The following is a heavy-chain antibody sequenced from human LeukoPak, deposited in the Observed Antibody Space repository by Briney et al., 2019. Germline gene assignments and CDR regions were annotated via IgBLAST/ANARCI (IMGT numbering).Heavy chain of an antibody. CDR3: AKATYSSSWQEIDY. Sequence: GGSLRLSCAASGFTFSSYAMSWVRQAPGKGLEWVAFIRYDGSNKYYANSVKGRFTISRDNSKNTLYLQMNSLRAEDTAVYYCAKATYSSSWQEIDYWGQGTLVTVSS. V-gene: IGHV3-30*02. CDR2: IRYDGSNK. J-gene: IGHJ4*02. D-gene: IGHD6-13*01. CDR1: GFTFSSYA.